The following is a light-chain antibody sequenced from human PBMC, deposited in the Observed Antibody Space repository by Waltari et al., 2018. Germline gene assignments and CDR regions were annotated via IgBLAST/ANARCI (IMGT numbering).Light chain of an antibody. Sequence: QSALTQPPSVSGSPGRSVTISCTGSNNDVGGFNRVSWYQQPPGPVIRLIIFEVSHRPSGVPDRFSGSKSGNTASLTISGLQAEDEAHYYCSSYTNNGAYVLFGGGTKLTVL. CDR3: SSYTNNGAYVL. V-gene: IGLV2-18*02. CDR1: NNDVGGFNR. CDR2: EVS. J-gene: IGLJ3*02.